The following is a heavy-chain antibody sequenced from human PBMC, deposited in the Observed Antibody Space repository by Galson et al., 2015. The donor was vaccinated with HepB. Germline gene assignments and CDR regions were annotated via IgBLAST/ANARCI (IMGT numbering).Heavy chain of an antibody. CDR2: TSSGSTTV. D-gene: IGHD3-16*01. V-gene: IGHV3-48*03. J-gene: IGHJ6*02. CDR1: GFPFSSYD. Sequence: SLRLSCAASGFPFSSYDMNWVRQAPGKGLEWVSHTSSGSTTVYFADSVKGRFTMSRDDAKRSLNLQMNSLRAEDTAVYYCTRDPGGMDVWGQGTTVIVSS. CDR3: TRDPGGMDV.